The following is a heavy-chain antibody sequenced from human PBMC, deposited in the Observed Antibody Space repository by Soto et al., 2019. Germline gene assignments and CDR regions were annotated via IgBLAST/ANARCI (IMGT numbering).Heavy chain of an antibody. CDR2: ISSSGLTT. Sequence: PGGSLRLSCKASGFTFSGYSMDWVRQAPGKGLEWVSYISSSGLTTYYADFAEGRFTISRDNAKDSLYLHLNSLRVGDTAVYYCARYGTRGDWWGLGTQVTVSS. J-gene: IGHJ5*01. CDR3: ARYGTRGDW. V-gene: IGHV3-48*04. CDR1: GFTFSGYS. D-gene: IGHD3-10*01.